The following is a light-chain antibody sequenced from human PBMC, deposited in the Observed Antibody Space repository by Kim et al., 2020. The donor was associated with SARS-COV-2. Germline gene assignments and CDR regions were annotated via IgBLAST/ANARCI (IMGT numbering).Light chain of an antibody. CDR2: SND. CDR1: TSNIGTNA. J-gene: IGLJ2*01. Sequence: GQRVTISCSGSTSNIGTNAVNWYQQLPGTAPKLLIYSNDHRPSGVPDRFSGSKSGTSASLAISGLQSEDEAEYYCSAWDDSLNGVIFGGGTQLTVL. V-gene: IGLV1-44*01. CDR3: SAWDDSLNGVI.